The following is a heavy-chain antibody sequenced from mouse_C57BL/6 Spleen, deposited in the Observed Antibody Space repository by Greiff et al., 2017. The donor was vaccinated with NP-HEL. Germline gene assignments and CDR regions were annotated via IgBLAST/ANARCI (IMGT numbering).Heavy chain of an antibody. Sequence: QVQLQQPGAELVRPGSSVKLSCTASGYTFTSYWMHWVKQRPIQGLEWIGNIDPSDSETHYNQKFKDKATLTVDKSSSTAYLQLSSLTSEDSAVYYCARALGRGDFDYWGKGTTLTVSS. D-gene: IGHD4-1*01. CDR3: ARALGRGDFDY. CDR2: IDPSDSET. J-gene: IGHJ2*01. V-gene: IGHV1-52*01. CDR1: GYTFTSYW.